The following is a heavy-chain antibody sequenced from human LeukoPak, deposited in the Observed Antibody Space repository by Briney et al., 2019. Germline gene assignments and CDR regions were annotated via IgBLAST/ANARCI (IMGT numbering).Heavy chain of an antibody. CDR3: ASPNYH. J-gene: IGHJ5*02. V-gene: IGHV3-48*01. D-gene: IGHD5-24*01. CDR1: GFTFSSYS. Sequence: GGSLRLSCAASGFTFSSYSMNWVRQAPGKGLEWVSYISSSSSTIYYADSVKGRFTISRDNAMNSLYLQMNSLRAEDTAVYYCASPNYHWGQGTLVTVSS. CDR2: ISSSSSTI.